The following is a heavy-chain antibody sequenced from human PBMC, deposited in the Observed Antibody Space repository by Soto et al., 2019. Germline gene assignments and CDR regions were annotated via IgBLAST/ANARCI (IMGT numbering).Heavy chain of an antibody. CDR2: ISYDGSNN. V-gene: IGHV3-30*18. CDR3: AKGYGSGGYQLDY. D-gene: IGHD3-10*01. J-gene: IGHJ4*02. CDR1: GFTFSSYG. Sequence: QVQLVESGGGVVLPGRSLRLSCAASGFTFSSYGMHWVRQAPGKGLEWVALISYDGSNNYYADSVKGRFTISRDNSKNTLFVQMDSLRPEDTAVYYCAKGYGSGGYQLDYWGQGTLVTVSS.